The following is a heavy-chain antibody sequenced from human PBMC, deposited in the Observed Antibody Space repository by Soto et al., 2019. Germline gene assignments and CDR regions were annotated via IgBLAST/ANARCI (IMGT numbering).Heavy chain of an antibody. V-gene: IGHV1-3*01. Sequence: QVHLVQSGAEVKKPGASVKVSCKTSGYTFTAFAVHWVRQASGQRLECMGWINVGNGDTRSSQNLQGRVTITRDTSASTIYRELSSLRSEDTAVYYCVRVGGSRWALDFWGQGTLVTVSS. CDR3: VRVGGSRWALDF. CDR1: GYTFTAFA. J-gene: IGHJ4*02. CDR2: INVGNGDT. D-gene: IGHD6-13*01.